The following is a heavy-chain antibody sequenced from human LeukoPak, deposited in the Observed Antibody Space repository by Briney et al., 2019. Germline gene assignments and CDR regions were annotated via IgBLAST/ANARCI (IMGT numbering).Heavy chain of an antibody. V-gene: IGHV4-61*02. CDR2: IYTSGST. J-gene: IGHJ4*02. Sequence: PSETLSLTCTVSGGSISSGSYYWSWIRQPAGKGLEWIGRIYTSGSTNYNPSLKSRVTISVDTSKNQFSLKLSSVTAADTAVYYCARDAHLKPLYYFDYWGQGTLVTVSS. CDR3: ARDAHLKPLYYFDY. CDR1: GGSISSGSYY.